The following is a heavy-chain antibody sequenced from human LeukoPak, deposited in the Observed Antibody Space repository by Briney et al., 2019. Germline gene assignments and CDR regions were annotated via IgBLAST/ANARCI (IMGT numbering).Heavy chain of an antibody. D-gene: IGHD5-24*01. Sequence: GGSLRLSCAASGFTFSSYAMTWVRQAPGKGLEWVGRIKDGSGATDYAAPVKGRFTISRDDSKNTLYLQMSSLKTEDTAVYYCTTDLSFRNVEMSFIRENTLDMWGQGTMVTVSS. V-gene: IGHV3-15*01. CDR1: GFTFSSYA. CDR3: TTDLSFRNVEMSFIRENTLDM. J-gene: IGHJ3*02. CDR2: IKDGSGAT.